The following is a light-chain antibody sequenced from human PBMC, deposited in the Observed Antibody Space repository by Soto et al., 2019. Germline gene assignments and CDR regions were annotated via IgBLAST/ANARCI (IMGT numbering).Light chain of an antibody. CDR2: DDS. CDR1: QSISYW. Sequence: IPMSQSPSTLSASVRDTVTITCRTSQSISYWLSWYQQKLARAPSLLIYDDSSLDSGGPSGFSGSGYGTEFTLTISSLQPDDFATYYCQQYHTYSSLTFGGGTMVDI. J-gene: IGKJ4*01. V-gene: IGKV1-5*01. CDR3: QQYHTYSSLT.